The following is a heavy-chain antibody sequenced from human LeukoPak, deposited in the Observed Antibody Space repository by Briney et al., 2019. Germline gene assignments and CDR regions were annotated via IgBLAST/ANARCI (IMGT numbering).Heavy chain of an antibody. CDR3: ARSSSSSWARFDY. D-gene: IGHD6-13*01. CDR2: ITSSCSNM. V-gene: IGHV3-11*01. Sequence: PGGSLRLSCAASGFTFSDYYMTWIRQAPGKGLECGSYITSSCSNMHYADSVKGRFTISRDNAKNSLYLQMNSLRAEDTAVYYCARSSSSSWARFDYWGQGTLVTVSS. J-gene: IGHJ4*02. CDR1: GFTFSDYY.